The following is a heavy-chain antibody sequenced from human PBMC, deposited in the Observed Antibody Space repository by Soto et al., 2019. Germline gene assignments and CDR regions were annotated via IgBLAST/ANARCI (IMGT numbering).Heavy chain of an antibody. CDR1: GGSFSGYY. V-gene: IGHV4-34*01. Sequence: PSETLSLTCAGYGGSFSGYYWSWIRQPPGKGLEWIGEINHSGSTNYNPSLKSRVTISVDTSKNQFSLKLSSVTAADTAVYYCARGSGLTGYYRNYYYGMDVWGQGTTVTVSS. CDR3: ARGSGLTGYYRNYYYGMDV. D-gene: IGHD3-9*01. J-gene: IGHJ6*02. CDR2: INHSGST.